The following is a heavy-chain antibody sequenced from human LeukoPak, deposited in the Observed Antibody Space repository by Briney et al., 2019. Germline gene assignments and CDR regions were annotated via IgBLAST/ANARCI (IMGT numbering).Heavy chain of an antibody. V-gene: IGHV3-48*01. CDR2: ISSSSSTI. J-gene: IGHJ4*02. CDR1: GFTFSSYS. Sequence: PGGSLRLSCAASGFTFSSYSMNWVRQAPGKGLEWVSYISSSSSTIYYADSVKGRFTISRDNAKNSLYLQVNSLRAEDTAVYYCARSIGGSYYVVFDYWGQGTLVTVSS. D-gene: IGHD1-26*01. CDR3: ARSIGGSYYVVFDY.